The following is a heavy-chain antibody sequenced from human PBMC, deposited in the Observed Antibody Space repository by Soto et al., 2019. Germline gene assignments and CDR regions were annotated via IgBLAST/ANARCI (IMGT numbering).Heavy chain of an antibody. D-gene: IGHD2-8*02. CDR2: AYYSGTT. Sequence: ETLSLTCTVSGGSISNSSYYWGWIRQPPGKGLEWIGSAYYSGTTYYNPSLKSRVTISVDTSKNQFSLKLGSVTAADTAVYCCARHDGPYWYVDYWGQAAVVTVSS. V-gene: IGHV4-39*01. J-gene: IGHJ4*02. CDR1: GGSISNSSYY. CDR3: ARHDGPYWYVDY.